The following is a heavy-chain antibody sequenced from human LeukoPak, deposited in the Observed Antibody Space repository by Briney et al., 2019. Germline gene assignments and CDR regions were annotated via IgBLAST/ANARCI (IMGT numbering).Heavy chain of an antibody. J-gene: IGHJ3*02. V-gene: IGHV1-69*13. Sequence: GASVKASCKASGGTFSSYAISWVRQAPGQGLEWMGGIIPIFGTANYAQKFQGRVTITADESTSTAYMELSSLRSEDTAVYYCARGAITIFGVSLGAFDIWGQGTMVTVSS. D-gene: IGHD3-3*01. CDR3: ARGAITIFGVSLGAFDI. CDR2: IIPIFGTA. CDR1: GGTFSSYA.